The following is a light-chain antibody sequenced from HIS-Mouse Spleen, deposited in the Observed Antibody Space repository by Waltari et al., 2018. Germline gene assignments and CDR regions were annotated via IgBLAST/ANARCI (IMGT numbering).Light chain of an antibody. CDR3: YSTDSSGNHRV. V-gene: IGLV3-10*01. CDR2: EDS. Sequence: SYELTQPPSVSVSPGQTARITCSGHALPKQYAYSYQQKSGQAPVLVIYEDSKRPSGIPERFSGSSSGTMATLTISGAQVEDEADYYCYSTDSSGNHRVFGGGTKLTVL. CDR1: ALPKQY. J-gene: IGLJ2*01.